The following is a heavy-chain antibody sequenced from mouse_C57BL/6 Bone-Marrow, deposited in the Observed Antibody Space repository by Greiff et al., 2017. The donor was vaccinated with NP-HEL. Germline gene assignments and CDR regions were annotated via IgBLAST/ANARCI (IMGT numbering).Heavy chain of an antibody. CDR2: ISYDGSN. D-gene: IGHD1-1*01. V-gene: IGHV3-6*01. CDR1: GFSITSGYI. J-gene: IGHJ1*03. Sequence: EVKLQESGPGLVKPSQSLSLTCSVTGFSITSGYIWNWNRQLPANQSERMGYISYDGSNNYNPSLKNRISITRDTSKNQFFLKFNSVTTEDTATYYCARRPITTVVDYWYFDVWGTGTTVSVSS. CDR3: ARRPITTVVDYWYFDV.